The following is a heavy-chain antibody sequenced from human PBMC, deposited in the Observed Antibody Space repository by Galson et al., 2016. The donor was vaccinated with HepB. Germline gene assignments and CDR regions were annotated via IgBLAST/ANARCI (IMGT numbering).Heavy chain of an antibody. D-gene: IGHD6-6*01. CDR3: ARHLYSSSSEYYFDY. CDR1: GYSFTSYW. CDR2: IYPGDSDT. Sequence: QSGAEVKKPGESLKISCKGSGYSFTSYWIGWVRQLPGKGLEWMGIIYPGDSDTRYSPSFQGQVTISADKSISTAYLQWSSLKASDTAMYYCARHLYSSSSEYYFDYWGQGTLVTVSS. V-gene: IGHV5-51*01. J-gene: IGHJ4*02.